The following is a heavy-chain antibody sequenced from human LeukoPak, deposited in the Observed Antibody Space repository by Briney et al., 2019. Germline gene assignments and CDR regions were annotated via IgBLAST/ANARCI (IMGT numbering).Heavy chain of an antibody. Sequence: GGSLRLSCAASGFAFSNQAMGWVRQAPGKGLEWVSVISDSGSITYYADSMKGRFTISRDNSENTLYLQMNSLRAEDTAVYYCAKEDSGYDSFDYWGQGTLVTVSP. CDR3: AKEDSGYDSFDY. CDR2: ISDSGSIT. CDR1: GFAFSNQA. D-gene: IGHD5-12*01. V-gene: IGHV3-23*01. J-gene: IGHJ4*02.